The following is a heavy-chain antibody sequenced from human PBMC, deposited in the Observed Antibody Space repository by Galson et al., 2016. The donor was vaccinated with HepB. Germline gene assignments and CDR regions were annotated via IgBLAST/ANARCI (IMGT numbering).Heavy chain of an antibody. CDR1: GFTFSRHA. J-gene: IGHJ4*02. Sequence: SLRLSCAASGFTFSRHAMSWVRQAPGKGLDWVSAINGVGGTYYANSVKGRFTISRDISKNTDYLQMHSLRAEDTAVYFCARETDYNVHSFDYWGQGTLVTVSS. D-gene: IGHD3-10*01. CDR3: ARETDYNVHSFDY. CDR2: INGVGGT. V-gene: IGHV3-23*01.